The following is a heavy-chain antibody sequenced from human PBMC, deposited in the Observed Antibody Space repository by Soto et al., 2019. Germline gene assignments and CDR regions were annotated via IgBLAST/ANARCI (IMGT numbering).Heavy chain of an antibody. D-gene: IGHD3-10*01. Sequence: EVQLLESGGGLVQPGGSLTLSCAASGFTFSSYAMTWVRQAPGKGLEWVSGISGGGGVSTYYADSVKGRFTISRDNSMNTLYLQMNRLRAEDTAVDYCAKDAISMVRGVNNWFDPWGQGTLVTVSS. CDR1: GFTFSSYA. CDR3: AKDAISMVRGVNNWFDP. V-gene: IGHV3-23*01. CDR2: ISGGGGVST. J-gene: IGHJ5*02.